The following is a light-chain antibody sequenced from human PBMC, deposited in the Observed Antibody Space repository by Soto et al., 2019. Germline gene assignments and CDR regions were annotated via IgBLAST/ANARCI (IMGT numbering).Light chain of an antibody. CDR2: SAT. V-gene: IGKV1-17*03. CDR3: LQHKSYPRT. CDR1: QDISNF. Sequence: DIQMTQSPSDMSASVGDRVTITCRASQDISNFLVWFQQRPGKVPKLLIYSATRLESGVPSRFSGSGSGTEFTLTISSLQPADFATYYCLQHKSYPRTFVQGTQVEIK. J-gene: IGKJ1*01.